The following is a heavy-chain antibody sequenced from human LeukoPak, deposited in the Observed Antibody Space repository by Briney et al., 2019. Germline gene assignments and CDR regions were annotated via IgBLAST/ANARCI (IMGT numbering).Heavy chain of an antibody. CDR2: IYPGDSDT. Sequence: GESLQISCKGSGYSFTSYWIGWVRQLPGKGLEWMGIIYPGDSDTRYSPSFQGQVTISADKSISTAYLQWSSLKASDTAMYYCARTPRYCSSTSCYFSDYWGQGTLVTVSS. CDR3: ARTPRYCSSTSCYFSDY. D-gene: IGHD2-2*01. J-gene: IGHJ4*02. CDR1: GYSFTSYW. V-gene: IGHV5-51*01.